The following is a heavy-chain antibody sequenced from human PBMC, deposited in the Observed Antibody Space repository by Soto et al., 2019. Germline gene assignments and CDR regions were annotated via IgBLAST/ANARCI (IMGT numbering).Heavy chain of an antibody. CDR3: AQRIRDYVLGRERANSFDP. CDR1: GFSLSTPGVG. J-gene: IGHJ5*02. V-gene: IGHV2-5*02. D-gene: IGHD3-16*01. Sequence: QITLKESGPTLVRPTQTLTLTCTFSGFSLSTPGVGVGWIRQPQGKALEWLALIYWDDDKRYSPSLKSRLTITKDTSKNEVILTMTNMDPVDTATYYWAQRIRDYVLGRERANSFDPWCQGTLVTVSS. CDR2: IYWDDDK.